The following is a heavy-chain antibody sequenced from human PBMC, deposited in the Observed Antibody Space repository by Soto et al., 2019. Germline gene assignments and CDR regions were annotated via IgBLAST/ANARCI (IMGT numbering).Heavy chain of an antibody. D-gene: IGHD3-16*02. J-gene: IGHJ5*02. V-gene: IGHV2-26*01. CDR3: ARAQNLYGSYHWFDP. CDR1: GFSLTDAGVG. CDR2: ISSNDAK. Sequence: QVTLKESGPVLVKPTETLTLTCTVSGFSLTDAGVGVAWIRQPPGKALGWLAHISSNDAKSYNTSLKTRLTISEDISNSLVVLTMTNMNPVDTATYYCARAQNLYGSYHWFDPWGQGTLVTVSA.